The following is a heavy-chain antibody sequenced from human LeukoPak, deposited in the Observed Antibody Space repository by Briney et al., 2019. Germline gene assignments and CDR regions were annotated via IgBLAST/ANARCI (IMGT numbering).Heavy chain of an antibody. V-gene: IGHV4-59*01. J-gene: IGHJ4*02. CDR1: GGSISGYY. Sequence: SETLSLTCTVSGGSISGYYWSWIRQPPGKGLEWIGYIYYIGSTNHNPSLKSRVTTSVDTSRNQFSLNLSSVTAADTAVYYCARDRRSSSSEFDFDYWGQGTLVTVSS. D-gene: IGHD6-6*01. CDR3: ARDRRSSSSEFDFDY. CDR2: IYYIGST.